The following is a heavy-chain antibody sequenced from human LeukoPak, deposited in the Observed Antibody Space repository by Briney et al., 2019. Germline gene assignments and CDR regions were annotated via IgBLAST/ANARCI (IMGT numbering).Heavy chain of an antibody. Sequence: ASVKVSCKASGYTFTSYDINWVRQATGQGLEWMGWMNPNSGNTGYAQKFQGRVTMTRNTSISTAYMELSSLRSEDTAVYYCATATSEWSTRYYYYMDVWGKGTTVTVSS. CDR3: ATATSEWSTRYYYYMDV. D-gene: IGHD3-3*01. CDR1: GYTFTSYD. J-gene: IGHJ6*03. V-gene: IGHV1-8*01. CDR2: MNPNSGNT.